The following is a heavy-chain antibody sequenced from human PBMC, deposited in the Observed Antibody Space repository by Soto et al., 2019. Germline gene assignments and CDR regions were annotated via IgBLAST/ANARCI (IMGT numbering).Heavy chain of an antibody. J-gene: IGHJ4*02. Sequence: EVQLLESGGGLVQPGGSLRLSCAASGFTFSSYAMNWVRQAPGKGLEWVSVISGSGDSTYYADSVKGRFTISGDNAKNTVYRQMNSLRAGDTGVYYCAKRAYGSDFDYWGQGTLVTVSS. CDR1: GFTFSSYA. CDR2: ISGSGDST. D-gene: IGHD3-10*01. V-gene: IGHV3-23*01. CDR3: AKRAYGSDFDY.